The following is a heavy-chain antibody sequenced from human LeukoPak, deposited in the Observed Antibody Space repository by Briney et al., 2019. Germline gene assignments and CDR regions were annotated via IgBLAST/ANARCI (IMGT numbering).Heavy chain of an antibody. V-gene: IGHV1-2*02. CDR1: GYTFTGYY. J-gene: IGHJ4*02. D-gene: IGHD6-19*01. CDR2: INPNSGGT. Sequence: ASVKVSCKASGYTFTGYYMHWVRQAPGQGLEWMGWINPNSGGTNYAQKFQGRVTMTRDTSISTAYMELSRLRSDDTAVYYCARGLGDSSGWYYFDYWGQGTLVTVSS. CDR3: ARGLGDSSGWYYFDY.